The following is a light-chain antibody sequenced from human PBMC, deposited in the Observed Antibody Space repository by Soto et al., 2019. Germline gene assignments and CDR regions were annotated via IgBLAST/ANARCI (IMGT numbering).Light chain of an antibody. V-gene: IGLV2-14*01. J-gene: IGLJ3*02. CDR3: RSYTSSNIRV. Sequence: QSVLTQPASVSGSPGQSITISCTGTSSDVGGYNYVSWFQQHPGKSPKPMIYEVSNRPSGVSNRFSGSNSANTASLTISGLQTEDEADYYCRSYTSSNIRVFGRGTKLTVL. CDR1: SSDVGGYNY. CDR2: EVS.